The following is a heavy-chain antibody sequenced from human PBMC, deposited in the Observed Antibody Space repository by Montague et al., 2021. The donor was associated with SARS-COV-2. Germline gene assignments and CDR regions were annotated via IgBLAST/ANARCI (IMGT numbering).Heavy chain of an antibody. CDR3: ARGSHFYETGVLRTGWFDS. CDR2: IIHSGKT. V-gene: IGHV4-34*01. CDR1: GASFSGYY. J-gene: IGHJ5*01. D-gene: IGHD2/OR15-2a*01. Sequence: SETLSLTCAVYGASFSGYYWTWIRQPPGKGLEWIGEIIHSGKTTYNPSLKSRVTMSVDTSKKQFSLKLSSVTAADTAVYYCARGSHFYETGVLRTGWFDSWGQGTLVTVSS.